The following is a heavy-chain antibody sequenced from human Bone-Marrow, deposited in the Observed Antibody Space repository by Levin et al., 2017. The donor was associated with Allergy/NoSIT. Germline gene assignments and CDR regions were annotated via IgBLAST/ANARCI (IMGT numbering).Heavy chain of an antibody. D-gene: IGHD3-16*01. CDR3: ARPDIMIDAYYFDY. J-gene: IGHJ4*02. Sequence: PGESLKISCQASGGSFASYWVGWVRQKPGKGLELMGIIFPGDSDTQYRPSFQGHVTISADQSTAYLQWNSLQASDTAIYYCARPDIMIDAYYFDYWGQGTQVTVSS. CDR1: GGSFASYW. CDR2: IFPGDSDT. V-gene: IGHV5-51*01.